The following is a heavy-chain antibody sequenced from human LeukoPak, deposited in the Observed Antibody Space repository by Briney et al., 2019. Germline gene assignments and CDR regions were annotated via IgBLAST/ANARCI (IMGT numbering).Heavy chain of an antibody. V-gene: IGHV1-8*03. J-gene: IGHJ4*02. CDR1: GYTFTSYD. D-gene: IGHD4-17*01. CDR3: ARGGYGDYYFDY. Sequence: ASVKVSCKASGYTFTSYDINWVRQATGQGLEWMGWMNPNSGNTGYAQKFQGRVTITRNTSISTAYMELSSLRSEDAAVYYCARGGYGDYYFDYWGQGTLVTVSS. CDR2: MNPNSGNT.